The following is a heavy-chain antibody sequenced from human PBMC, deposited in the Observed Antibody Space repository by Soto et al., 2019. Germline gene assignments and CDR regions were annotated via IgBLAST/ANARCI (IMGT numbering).Heavy chain of an antibody. Sequence: ASVKVSCKASGYTFTIYGISWVLQAPGQGLEWMGWISAYNGNTNYAQKLQGRVTMTTDTSTSTAYMELRSLRSDDTAVYYCARLSPRRGYYYYYYMDVWGKGTTVTVS. CDR3: ARLSPRRGYYYYYYMDV. CDR1: GYTFTIYG. D-gene: IGHD3-10*01. CDR2: ISAYNGNT. V-gene: IGHV1-18*01. J-gene: IGHJ6*03.